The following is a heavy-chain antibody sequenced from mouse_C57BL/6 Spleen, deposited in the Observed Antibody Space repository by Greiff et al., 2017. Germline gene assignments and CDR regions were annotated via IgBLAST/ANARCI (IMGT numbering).Heavy chain of an antibody. CDR3: APCDYGSFAY. D-gene: IGHD2-4*01. J-gene: IGHJ3*01. CDR1: GYSITSGYY. V-gene: IGHV3-6*01. CDR2: ISYDGSN. Sequence: EVQLQESGPGLVKPSQSLSLTCSVTGYSITSGYYWNWIRQFPGNKLEWLGYISYDGSNNYNPSLKNRISITRDTSKNQFFLKFNSVTTEYTAAYYCAPCDYGSFAYWGQGTLVTVSA.